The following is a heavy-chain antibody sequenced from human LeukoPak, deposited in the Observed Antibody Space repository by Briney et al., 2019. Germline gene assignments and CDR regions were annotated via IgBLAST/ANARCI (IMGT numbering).Heavy chain of an antibody. CDR2: IHYSGNT. D-gene: IGHD3-22*01. CDR1: GGSIRNYY. CDR3: ARGGDSSGYLNHYYYGMDV. V-gene: IGHV4-59*01. J-gene: IGHJ6*02. Sequence: SETLSLTCIVSGGSIRNYYWNWIRQSPGKGLEWIGFIHYSGNTHYRPTLRSRVTMSVDTSKNQFSLKLTAVTAADTAVYYCARGGDSSGYLNHYYYGMDVWGQGTTVTVSS.